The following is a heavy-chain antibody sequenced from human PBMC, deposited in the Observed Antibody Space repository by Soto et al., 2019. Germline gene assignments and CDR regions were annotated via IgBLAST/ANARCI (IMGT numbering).Heavy chain of an antibody. CDR1: GFTLRSYS. D-gene: IGHD3-3*01. J-gene: IGHJ6*02. V-gene: IGHV3-64D*06. Sequence: SCSASGFTLRSYSMHWVRQAPGKGLEYVSSISSNGGSTYYADSVKGRFTISRDNSKNTLYLQMSSLRAEDTAVYYCVKDADFWSGYDYYYGMDVWGQGTTVTVSS. CDR3: VKDADFWSGYDYYYGMDV. CDR2: ISSNGGST.